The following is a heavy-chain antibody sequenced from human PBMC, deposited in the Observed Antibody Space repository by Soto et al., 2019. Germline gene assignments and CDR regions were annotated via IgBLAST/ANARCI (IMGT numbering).Heavy chain of an antibody. CDR3: ARVGSYFLGFDY. Sequence: QVQLVQSGAEVKKPGASVKVSCKASGYTFTSYGLSWVRQAPGQGLEWMGWISAYNGDTNYAQKFQGRVTVTTDTSTSTAYLELRSLRSDDTAVYYGARVGSYFLGFDYWGQGTLVTVSS. D-gene: IGHD1-26*01. CDR2: ISAYNGDT. V-gene: IGHV1-18*01. J-gene: IGHJ4*02. CDR1: GYTFTSYG.